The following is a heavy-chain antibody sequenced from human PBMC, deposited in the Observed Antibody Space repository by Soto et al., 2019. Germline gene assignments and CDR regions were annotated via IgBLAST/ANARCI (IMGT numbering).Heavy chain of an antibody. CDR3: ARQAKIGDRSLFYFDS. Sequence: QVQLVESGGDVVQPGRSLRLSCAASGFTFSFYSMHWVRQAPGKGLEWVAVISYNGRNKHYVDSVKGRFTISRDNSQDTLYLQMDSLRPDDTALYYCARQAKIGDRSLFYFDSWGQGTLVTVSS. D-gene: IGHD3-16*01. CDR2: ISYNGRNK. J-gene: IGHJ4*02. CDR1: GFTFSFYS. V-gene: IGHV3-30*04.